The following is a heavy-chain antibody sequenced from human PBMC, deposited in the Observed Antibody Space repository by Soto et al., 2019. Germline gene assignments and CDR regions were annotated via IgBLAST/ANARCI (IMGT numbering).Heavy chain of an antibody. CDR1: GYTFTSYA. Sequence: QVQLVQSGAEVKKPGASVKVSCKASGYTFTSYAMHWVRQAPGQRLEWMGWINAGNGNTKYSQKFQGRVTITRDTSESTAYMELSSLGSEDTAVYYCARLGGLPKDAFDIWGQGTMVTVSS. CDR2: INAGNGNT. V-gene: IGHV1-3*01. J-gene: IGHJ3*02. CDR3: ARLGGLPKDAFDI. D-gene: IGHD3-16*01.